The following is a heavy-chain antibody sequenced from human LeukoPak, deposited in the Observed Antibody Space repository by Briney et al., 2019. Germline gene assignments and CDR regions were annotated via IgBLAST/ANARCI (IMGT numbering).Heavy chain of an antibody. D-gene: IGHD4-17*01. Sequence: SETLSLTCTVSGDSVTTTNFYWGWIRQAPGKGLEWIGSLYYGVNTYYKPSLKSRVTISVDTSLNQFSLILTSVTAADTAVYFCARGVTTNGYYYYMDVWGKGTTVTVSS. V-gene: IGHV4-39*01. CDR3: ARGVTTNGYYYYMDV. CDR1: GDSVTTTNFY. J-gene: IGHJ6*03. CDR2: LYYGVNT.